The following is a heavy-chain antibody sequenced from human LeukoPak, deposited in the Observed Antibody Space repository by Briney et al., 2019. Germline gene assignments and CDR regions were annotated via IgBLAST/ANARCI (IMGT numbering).Heavy chain of an antibody. CDR1: GFTFSSYG. J-gene: IGHJ4*02. V-gene: IGHV3-30*02. Sequence: GGSLRLSCAASGFTFSSYGMHWVRQAPGKGLEWVAFIRYDGSNKYYEDSVKGRFTISRDNSKNTLYLQMNSLRAEDTAVYYCAKDPSPPPYSNYDDYFDYWGQGTLVTVSS. CDR2: IRYDGSNK. D-gene: IGHD4-11*01. CDR3: AKDPSPPPYSNYDDYFDY.